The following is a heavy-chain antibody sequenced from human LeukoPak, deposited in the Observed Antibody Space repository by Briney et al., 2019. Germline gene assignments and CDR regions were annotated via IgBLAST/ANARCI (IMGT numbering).Heavy chain of an antibody. D-gene: IGHD6-13*01. CDR2: IYSGGTT. V-gene: IGHV3-66*01. CDR1: ESTVSSSY. J-gene: IGHJ4*02. Sequence: GGSLRLSCAASESTVSSSYMTWVRQAPGKGLEWVSVIYSGGTTYYADSVKGRFTISRDNSRNTLYLQMNSLRAEDTAVYYCARGVAAAGTTLDYRGQGTLVTVSS. CDR3: ARGVAAAGTTLDY.